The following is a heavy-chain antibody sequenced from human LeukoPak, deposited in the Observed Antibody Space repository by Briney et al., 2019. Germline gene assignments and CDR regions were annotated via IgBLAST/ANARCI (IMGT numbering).Heavy chain of an antibody. J-gene: IGHJ4*02. CDR1: GFTFSSYA. CDR3: AKDHLRGFGSGWSGYDY. Sequence: PGGSLRLSCAASGFTFSSYAMSWVRQAPGKGLEWVSAISGSGGSTYYADSVKGRFTISRDNSKNTLYLQMNSLRAEDTAVYYCAKDHLRGFGSGWSGYDYWGQGTLVTVSS. D-gene: IGHD6-19*01. CDR2: ISGSGGST. V-gene: IGHV3-23*01.